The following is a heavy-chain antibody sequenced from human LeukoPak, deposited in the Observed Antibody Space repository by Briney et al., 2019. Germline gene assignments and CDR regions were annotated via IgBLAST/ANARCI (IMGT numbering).Heavy chain of an antibody. CDR1: GYSFSGYW. Sequence: GESLKISSKASGYSFSGYWIAWVRQIPGKGLEWMGIINPADSDTRYSLSIQGQVTISADRSISTAYLQWSSLKASDTAIYYCARGEGGYNYAFWGQGTLVSVSS. J-gene: IGHJ4*02. V-gene: IGHV5-51*01. CDR3: ARGEGGYNYAF. D-gene: IGHD5-24*01. CDR2: INPADSDT.